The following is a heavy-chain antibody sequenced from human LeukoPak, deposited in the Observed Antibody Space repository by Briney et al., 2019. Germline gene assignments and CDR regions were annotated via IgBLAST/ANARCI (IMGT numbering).Heavy chain of an antibody. Sequence: PGGSLRLSCAASGFTFSSYSMNWVRQAPGKGLEWVSYISSCSSTIYYADSVKGRFTISRDNAKNSLYLQMNSLRAEDTAVYYCARSTLGYCSSTSCSLDYWGQGTLVTVSS. V-gene: IGHV3-48*01. J-gene: IGHJ4*02. CDR2: ISSCSSTI. CDR1: GFTFSSYS. CDR3: ARSTLGYCSSTSCSLDY. D-gene: IGHD2-2*01.